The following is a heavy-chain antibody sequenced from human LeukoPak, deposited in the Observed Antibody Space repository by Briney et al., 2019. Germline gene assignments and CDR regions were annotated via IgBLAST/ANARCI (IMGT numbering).Heavy chain of an antibody. CDR1: GGSIGSYY. D-gene: IGHD3-3*01. J-gene: IGHJ5*02. Sequence: SETLSLTCTVSGGSIGSYYWSWIRQPPGKGLEWIGYIYYSGSTNYNPSLKSRVTISVDTSKNQFSLKLSSVTAADTAVYYCARDKDFWAWGQGTLVTVSS. CDR3: ARDKDFWA. V-gene: IGHV4-59*12. CDR2: IYYSGST.